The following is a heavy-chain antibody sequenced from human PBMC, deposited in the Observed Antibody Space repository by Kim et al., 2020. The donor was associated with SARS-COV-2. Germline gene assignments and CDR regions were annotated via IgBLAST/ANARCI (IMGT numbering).Heavy chain of an antibody. CDR2: VYHSGTT. D-gene: IGHD3-22*01. V-gene: IGHV4-39*01. J-gene: IGHJ4*02. CDR1: GDSISSSFNY. Sequence: SETLSLTCTVSGDSISSSFNYWGWIRQPPGKGLEWIGSVYHSGTTYDSPSLKSRVTVSVDTSKNEFSLKVTSVTAADTAVYFCARLPHDSSGYVDCWGQGIPVTVSS. CDR3: ARLPHDSSGYVDC.